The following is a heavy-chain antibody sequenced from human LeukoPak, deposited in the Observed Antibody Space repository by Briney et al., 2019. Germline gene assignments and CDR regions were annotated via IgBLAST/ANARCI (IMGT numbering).Heavy chain of an antibody. CDR2: ISWNSGSI. D-gene: IGHD6-13*01. J-gene: IGHJ4*02. CDR1: GFTVSSNY. Sequence: GGSLRLSCAASGFTVSSNYMSWVRQAPGKGLEWVSGISWNSGSIGYADSVKGRFTISRDNAKNSLYLQMNSLRAEDTALYYCAKGLYSSSPDYWGQGTLVTVSS. V-gene: IGHV3-9*01. CDR3: AKGLYSSSPDY.